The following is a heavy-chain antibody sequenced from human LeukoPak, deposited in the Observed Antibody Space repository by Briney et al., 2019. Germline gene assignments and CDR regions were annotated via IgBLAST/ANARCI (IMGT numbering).Heavy chain of an antibody. CDR2: IYSGGST. Sequence: GGSLRLSCAAPGFTVSSNYMSWVRQAPGKGLEWVSVIYSGGSTYYADSVKGRFTISRDNSKNTLYLQMNSLRAEDTAVYYCARGVPTAMAYYFDYWGQGTLVTVSS. CDR1: GFTVSSNY. V-gene: IGHV3-53*01. D-gene: IGHD5-18*01. J-gene: IGHJ4*02. CDR3: ARGVPTAMAYYFDY.